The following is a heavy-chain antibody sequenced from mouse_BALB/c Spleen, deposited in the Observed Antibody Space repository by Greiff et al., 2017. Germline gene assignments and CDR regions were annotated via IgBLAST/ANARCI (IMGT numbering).Heavy chain of an antibody. CDR2: IDPENGNT. Sequence: DQLQQSGAELVRPGALVKLSCKASGFNIKDYYMHWVKQRPEQGLEWIGWIDPENGNTIYDPKFQGKASITADTSSNTAYLQLSSLTSEDTAVYYCARFGITTGFAYWGQGTLVTVSA. V-gene: IGHV14-1*02. CDR1: GFNIKDYY. J-gene: IGHJ3*01. D-gene: IGHD1-1*01. CDR3: ARFGITTGFAY.